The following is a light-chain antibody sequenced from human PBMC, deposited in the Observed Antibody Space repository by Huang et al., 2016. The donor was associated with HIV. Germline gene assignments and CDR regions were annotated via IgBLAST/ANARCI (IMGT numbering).Light chain of an antibody. CDR3: QHYDNWAPAT. J-gene: IGKJ1*01. CDR2: GAS. V-gene: IGKV3-15*01. Sequence: EIVMTQSPVTLSVSPGESATLSCSASQNVSTNLAWYQHKPGRAPRLLIYGASTRATSVPARSSAQGSGKEFTLTVGGLRSDDFAVYYCQHYDNWAPATFGQGTKLEFK. CDR1: QNVSTN.